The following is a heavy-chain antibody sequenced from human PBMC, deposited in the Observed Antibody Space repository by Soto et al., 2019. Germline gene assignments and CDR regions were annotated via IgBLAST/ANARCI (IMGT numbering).Heavy chain of an antibody. D-gene: IGHD5-18*01. CDR2: IIPIFGTA. CDR3: ATDTAMVDYYYGMDV. CDR1: GDTFSSYA. J-gene: IGHJ6*02. V-gene: IGHV1-69*05. Sequence: QVQLVQSGAEVKKPGSSVKASCKASGDTFSSYAIRWVRQAPGQGLTGMGGIIPIFGTANYAQKFQGRVTITPDESTSTAYMELSSLRSEDTAVYYCATDTAMVDYYYGMDVWGQGTTVTVSS.